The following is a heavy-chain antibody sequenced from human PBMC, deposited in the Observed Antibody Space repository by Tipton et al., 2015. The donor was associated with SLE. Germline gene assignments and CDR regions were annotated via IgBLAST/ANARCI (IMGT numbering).Heavy chain of an antibody. Sequence: TLSLTCTVSGGSISSSSYYWGWIRQPPGKGLEWIGSIYYSGSTYYNPSLKSRVTISVDTSKNQFSLKLSSVTAADTAVYYCARDFTWYFDYWGQGTLVTVSS. CDR2: IYYSGST. CDR3: ARDFTWYFDY. CDR1: GGSISSSSYY. J-gene: IGHJ4*02. V-gene: IGHV4-39*07. D-gene: IGHD3-16*01.